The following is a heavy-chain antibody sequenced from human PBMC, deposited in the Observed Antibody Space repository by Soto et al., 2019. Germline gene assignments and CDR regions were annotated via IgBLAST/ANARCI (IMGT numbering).Heavy chain of an antibody. J-gene: IGHJ6*02. CDR1: GGTFSSYA. CDR3: AGGYDFWSGYSTDYYYYGMDV. D-gene: IGHD3-3*01. V-gene: IGHV1-69*06. Sequence: SVKVSCKASGGTFSSYAISWVRQAPGQGLEWMGGILPIFGTANYAQKFQGRVTITADKSTSTAYMELSSLRSEDTAVYYCAGGYDFWSGYSTDYYYYGMDVWGQGTTVTVSS. CDR2: ILPIFGTA.